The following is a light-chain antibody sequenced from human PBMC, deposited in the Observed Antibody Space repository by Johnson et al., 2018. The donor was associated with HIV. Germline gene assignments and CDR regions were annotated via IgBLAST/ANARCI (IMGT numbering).Light chain of an antibody. Sequence: QAVLTQPPSVSAAPGQKVTISCSGSSSNIGNNFVSWYQQLPGTAPKLLIYANNKRPSGIADRFSGSKSGTSATLGITGLQTWDEADYYCGTWDTGLSGYVFGSGTKVHVL. CDR2: ANN. CDR1: SSNIGNNF. J-gene: IGLJ1*01. V-gene: IGLV1-51*02. CDR3: GTWDTGLSGYV.